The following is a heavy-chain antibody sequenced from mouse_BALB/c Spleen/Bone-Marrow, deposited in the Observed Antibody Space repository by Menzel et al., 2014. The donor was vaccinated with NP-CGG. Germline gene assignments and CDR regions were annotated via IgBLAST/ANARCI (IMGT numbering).Heavy chain of an antibody. CDR1: GYTFTSYW. V-gene: IGHV1-69*02. CDR2: IDPSDSET. J-gene: IGHJ3*01. CDR3: ARDNFYSGNYEFVY. Sequence: QVQLQQSGAELVKPGASVKLSCKASGYTFTSYWMNWIKQRPGRGLEWIGRIDPSDSETHYNQKFKDKATLTVDKSSSTAYIQLGSLTTEDSAVYYRARDNFYSGNYEFVYWGQGTLVTVSA. D-gene: IGHD2-1*01.